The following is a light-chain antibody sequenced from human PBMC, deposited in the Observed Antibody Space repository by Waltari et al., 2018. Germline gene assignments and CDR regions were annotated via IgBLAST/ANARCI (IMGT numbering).Light chain of an antibody. Sequence: QSALTQPASVSGSPGQSITISCSGTDSDVGAYDFVSWYQQHPGKAPHLIIYEVSNRPSWSSKRFSASKSGNTASLTISGLQAEDEADYYCSSYTTSSAPGVFGTGTRVTVL. CDR3: SSYTTSSAPGV. J-gene: IGLJ1*01. V-gene: IGLV2-14*01. CDR2: EVS. CDR1: DSDVGAYDF.